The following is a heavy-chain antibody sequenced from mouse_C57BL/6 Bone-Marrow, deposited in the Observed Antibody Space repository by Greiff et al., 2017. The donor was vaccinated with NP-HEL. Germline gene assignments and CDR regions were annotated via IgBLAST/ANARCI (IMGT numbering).Heavy chain of an antibody. Sequence: VQLQQPGAELVRPGTSVKLSCKASGYTFTSYWMHWVKQRPGQGLEWIGVIDPSDSYTNYNQKFKGTATLTVDTSSSTAYMQLSSLTSEDSAVYCCARDTTGTSFDYWGQGTTLTVSA. V-gene: IGHV1-59*01. J-gene: IGHJ2*01. CDR2: IDPSDSYT. CDR3: ARDTTGTSFDY. D-gene: IGHD1-2*01. CDR1: GYTFTSYW.